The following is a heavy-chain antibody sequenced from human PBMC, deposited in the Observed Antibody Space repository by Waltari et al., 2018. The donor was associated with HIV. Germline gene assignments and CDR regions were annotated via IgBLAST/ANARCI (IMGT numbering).Heavy chain of an antibody. CDR1: GYPFSDSY. V-gene: IGHV1-2*02. CDR3: ATLEGLLPRHDCYAMDV. D-gene: IGHD1-1*01. Sequence: QVQLVQSGAEVKQPQASVKVPWKASGYPFSDSYLHWVRQAPGQGREWMGWINPTIGDPHGAQKVHRSVTMTRDTSIRIAYIELRRLLSDDTVVYYRATLEGLLPRHDCYAMDVRGQGTTVPVSS. CDR2: INPTIGDP. J-gene: IGHJ6*02.